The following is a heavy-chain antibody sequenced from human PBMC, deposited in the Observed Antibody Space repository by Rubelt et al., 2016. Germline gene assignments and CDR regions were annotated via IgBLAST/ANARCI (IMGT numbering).Heavy chain of an antibody. D-gene: IGHD3-3*01. CDR2: IYSGGAT. V-gene: IGHV3-66*01. CDR3: ARDPFDLSVSGVFPVDV. J-gene: IGHJ6*02. Sequence: GGGLVQPGGSLRLSCAASGFTVSSNYMSWVRQAPGKGLEWVSLIYSGGATYYADSVKGRFPISRDNSENTLYLQMNNLGAEDTAVYYCARDPFDLSVSGVFPVDVWGQGTTVTVSS. CDR1: GFTVSSNY.